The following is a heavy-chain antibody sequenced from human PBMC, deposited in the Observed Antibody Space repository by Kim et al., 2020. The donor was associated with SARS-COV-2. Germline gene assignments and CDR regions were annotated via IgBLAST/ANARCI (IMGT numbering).Heavy chain of an antibody. CDR3: ARDLPKAVAGVGWFDP. D-gene: IGHD6-19*01. Sequence: GGSLRLSCAASGFTFSDYYMSWIRQAPGKGLEWVSYTSSSGSIIYYADSVKGRFTISRDNAKNSLYLQMNSLRAEDTAVYYCARDLPKAVAGVGWFDPWGQGTLVTVSS. V-gene: IGHV3-11*01. CDR1: GFTFSDYY. CDR2: TSSSGSII. J-gene: IGHJ5*02.